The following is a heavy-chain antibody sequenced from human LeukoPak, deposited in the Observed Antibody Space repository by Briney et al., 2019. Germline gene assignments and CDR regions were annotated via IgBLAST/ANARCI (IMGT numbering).Heavy chain of an antibody. V-gene: IGHV3-30*02. CDR1: GFTFSSYG. J-gene: IGHJ4*02. D-gene: IGHD5-12*01. CDR2: IRYEGSNE. CDR3: ARGPSGYHNT. Sequence: GGSLRLSCAASGFTFSSYGMHWVRQAPGKGLEWVAFIRYEGSNEYYTDSVKGRFTISRDNSKNTLYLQMNSLRAEDTAVYYCARGPSGYHNTGGQGTLVTVS.